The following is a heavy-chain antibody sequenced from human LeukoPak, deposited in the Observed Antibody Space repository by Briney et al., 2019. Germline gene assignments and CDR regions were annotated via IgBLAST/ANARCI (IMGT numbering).Heavy chain of an antibody. V-gene: IGHV4-61*02. J-gene: IGHJ4*02. CDR1: GGSISSGSYY. CDR2: IYTSGST. CDR3: ARAPSSWYVDY. Sequence: SETLSLTCTVSGGSISSGSYYWSWIRQPAGKGLEWIGRIYTSGSTNYNPSLKSRVTISVDTSKNQFSLKLSSVTAADTAVYYCARAPSSWYVDYWGQGTLVTVSS. D-gene: IGHD6-13*01.